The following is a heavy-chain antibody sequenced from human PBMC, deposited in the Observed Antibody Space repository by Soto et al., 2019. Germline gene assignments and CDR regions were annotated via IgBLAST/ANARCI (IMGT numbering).Heavy chain of an antibody. CDR3: ARVKQWLVGDYFDY. CDR2: ISAYNGNT. V-gene: IGHV1-18*01. D-gene: IGHD6-19*01. Sequence: ASVKVSCKASCYTFSSYGISWVRQAPGQGLEWMGWISAYNGNTNYAQKLQGRVTMTTDTSTSTAYMELRSLRSDDTAVYYCARVKQWLVGDYFDYWGQGPLVTVSS. CDR1: CYTFSSYG. J-gene: IGHJ4*02.